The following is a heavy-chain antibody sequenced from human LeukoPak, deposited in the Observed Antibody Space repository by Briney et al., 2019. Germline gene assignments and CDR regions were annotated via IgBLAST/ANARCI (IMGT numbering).Heavy chain of an antibody. CDR2: ITSDSSYI. J-gene: IGHJ6*03. D-gene: IGHD3-9*01. CDR1: GISITGYS. Sequence: PGGSLRLSCAASGISITGYSMNWIRQAPGKGLEWVATITSDSSYISHAASVRGRFTVSRDNAKNSVFLQMDSLRAGDTAVYYCARGPPYYDILTDYYYYYMDAWGKGTTVTVSS. CDR3: ARGPPYYDILTDYYYYYMDA. V-gene: IGHV3-21*01.